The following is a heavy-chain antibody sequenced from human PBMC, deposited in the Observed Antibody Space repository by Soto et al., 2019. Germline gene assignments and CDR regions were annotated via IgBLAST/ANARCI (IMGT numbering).Heavy chain of an antibody. V-gene: IGHV4-4*07. D-gene: IGHD6-13*01. Sequence: QVQLQESGPGLVQPSETLSLTCTVSGGSISSYDWSWIRQPAGKGLEWIGRIYTSGSTNYNPSLKLRVTMAVDTSQNHFSLMLCSVTAADTAVYYCARDRIAAAGACWFDPWGQGTLVTVSS. J-gene: IGHJ5*02. CDR2: IYTSGST. CDR3: ARDRIAAAGACWFDP. CDR1: GGSISSYD.